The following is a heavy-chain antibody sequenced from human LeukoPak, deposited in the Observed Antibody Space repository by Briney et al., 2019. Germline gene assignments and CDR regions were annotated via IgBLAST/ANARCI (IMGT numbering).Heavy chain of an antibody. J-gene: IGHJ6*02. D-gene: IGHD2/OR15-2a*01. CDR1: EFIFSNFG. CDR3: ARSIDTGYFYHYAMDV. V-gene: IGHV3-33*01. Sequence: GGSLRLSCAASEFIFSNFGMHWVRQAPGKGLEWVAVIWYDGSNKGYADPVKGRFTISRDNSKNTLYMQMDSLRVEDTAVYYCARSIDTGYFYHYAMDVWGQGTTVTVSS. CDR2: IWYDGSNK.